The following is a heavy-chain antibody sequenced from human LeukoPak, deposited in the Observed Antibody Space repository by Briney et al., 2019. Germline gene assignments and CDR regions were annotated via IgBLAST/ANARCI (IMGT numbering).Heavy chain of an antibody. CDR3: ARQGVGGSSWYYYYGMDV. J-gene: IGHJ6*04. D-gene: IGHD6-13*01. Sequence: GESLKISCKGSGYSFTSYWISWVRQMPGKGLEWMGRIDPSDSYTNYSPSFQGHVTISADKSISTAYLQWSSLKASDIAMYYCARQGVGGSSWYYYYGMDVWGKGTTVTVSS. V-gene: IGHV5-10-1*01. CDR2: IDPSDSYT. CDR1: GYSFTSYW.